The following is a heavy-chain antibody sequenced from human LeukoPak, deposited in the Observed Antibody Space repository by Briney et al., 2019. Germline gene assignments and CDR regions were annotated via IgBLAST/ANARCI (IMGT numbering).Heavy chain of an antibody. CDR3: AKDRKDCNGGNCYSGGSE. CDR1: GFTFSGYG. D-gene: IGHD2-15*01. J-gene: IGHJ4*02. CDR2: IRYDGSDK. V-gene: IGHV3-30*02. Sequence: GGSLRLSCAASGFTFSGYGMHWVRQAPGKGLEWVSFIRYDGSDKYYADSVKGRFTISRDNSKSTLYLQMNTLRAEDTAVYYCAKDRKDCNGGNCYSGGSEWGQGTLVTVSS.